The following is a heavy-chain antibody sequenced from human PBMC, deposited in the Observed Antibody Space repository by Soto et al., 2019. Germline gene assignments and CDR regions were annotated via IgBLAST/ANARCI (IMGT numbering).Heavy chain of an antibody. V-gene: IGHV4-59*08. CDR3: AKNWNWRSLVH. J-gene: IGHJ4*02. Sequence: QVHLQESGPGLVKPSETLSLTCTVSGDSISTDYWSWIRHSPGKGLKLIGFIYYGGSTNYNPSLRSRGTISVDTPKNQFSLKLSSVTAADTAVYYSAKNWNWRSLVHWGQGTLVTVSS. CDR2: IYYGGST. CDR1: GDSISTDY. D-gene: IGHD1-1*01.